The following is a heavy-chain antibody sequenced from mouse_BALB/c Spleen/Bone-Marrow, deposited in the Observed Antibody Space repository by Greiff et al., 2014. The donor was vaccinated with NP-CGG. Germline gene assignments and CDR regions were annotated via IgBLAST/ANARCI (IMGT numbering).Heavy chain of an antibody. D-gene: IGHD3-3*01. CDR3: GRAWFAY. Sequence: DVMLVESGGGLVKPGGSLKLSCAASGFTFSDYYMYWVRQTPEKRLEWVATISDGGSYTYYPDSVKGRFTISRDNAKNNLYLQMSSLKSGDTAMYYCGRAWFAYWGQGTLVTVSA. V-gene: IGHV5-4*02. J-gene: IGHJ3*01. CDR2: ISDGGSYT. CDR1: GFTFSDYY.